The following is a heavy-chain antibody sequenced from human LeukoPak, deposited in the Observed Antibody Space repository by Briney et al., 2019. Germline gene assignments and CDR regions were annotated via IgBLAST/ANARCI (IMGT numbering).Heavy chain of an antibody. D-gene: IGHD1-26*01. CDR3: ARDYRAGVYFDL. Sequence: ASVKVSCKASGYTFTGYYMHWVRQAPGQGVEWMGRINPNSGGTNYAQKFQGRVTMTRDTSISTVYMELSRLRSDDTAVYYCARDYRAGVYFDLWGRGTLVTVSS. CDR1: GYTFTGYY. J-gene: IGHJ2*01. CDR2: INPNSGGT. V-gene: IGHV1-2*06.